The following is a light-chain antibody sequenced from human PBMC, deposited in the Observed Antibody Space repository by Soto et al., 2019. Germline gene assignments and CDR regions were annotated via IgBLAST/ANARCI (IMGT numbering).Light chain of an antibody. J-gene: IGLJ2*01. CDR2: EVF. Sequence: QSALTQPASVSGSPGQSITISCTGTSSDFGGYNYVSWYQQHPGKAPKLMIYEVFKRPSEIPARFSASKSGNTASLIVSGLQPEDEAEYFCSSFADGFNVVFGGGTKLTVL. V-gene: IGLV2-8*01. CDR1: SSDFGGYNY. CDR3: SSFADGFNVV.